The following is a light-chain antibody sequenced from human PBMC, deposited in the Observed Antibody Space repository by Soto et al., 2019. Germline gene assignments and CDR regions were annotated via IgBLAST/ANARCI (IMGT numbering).Light chain of an antibody. J-gene: IGLJ2*01. V-gene: IGLV1-40*01. Sequence: QSVLTQPPSVSGAPGQRVTISCTGSSSNVGAPYDVHWYQLLPGAAPKLLIYGNSNRPSGVPDRFSGSKSGTSASLAITGLHAEDEADYYCQSYDSSLRGSVFGGGTKLTVL. CDR3: QSYDSSLRGSV. CDR2: GNS. CDR1: SSNVGAPYD.